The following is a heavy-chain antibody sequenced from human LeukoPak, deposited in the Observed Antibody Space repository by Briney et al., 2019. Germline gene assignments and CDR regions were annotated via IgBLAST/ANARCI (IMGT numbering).Heavy chain of an antibody. CDR3: ARARALLTGYYFLDY. V-gene: IGHV1-2*02. D-gene: IGHD3-9*01. Sequence: ASVKVSCKASGYTFTDYYMHWVRQAPGQGLEWMGWINPNTGGTNYAQKFQGRVTMTRDTSISTPYMELSWLRSDDTAVYYCARARALLTGYYFLDYWGQGTLVTVSS. CDR2: INPNTGGT. CDR1: GYTFTDYY. J-gene: IGHJ4*02.